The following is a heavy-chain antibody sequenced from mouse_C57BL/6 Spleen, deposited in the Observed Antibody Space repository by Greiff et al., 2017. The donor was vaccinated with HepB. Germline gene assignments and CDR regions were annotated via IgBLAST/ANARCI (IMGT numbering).Heavy chain of an antibody. CDR2: IDPSDSET. V-gene: IGHV1-52*01. J-gene: IGHJ4*01. CDR1: GYTFTSYW. D-gene: IGHD2-4*01. Sequence: QVQLQQPGAELVRPGSSVKLSCKASGYTFTSYWMHWVKQRPIQGLEWIGNIDPSDSETHYNQKFKDKATLTVDKSSSTAYMQLSSLTSEDSAVYYCARGDYDDYYYAMDYWGQGTSVTVSS. CDR3: ARGDYDDYYYAMDY.